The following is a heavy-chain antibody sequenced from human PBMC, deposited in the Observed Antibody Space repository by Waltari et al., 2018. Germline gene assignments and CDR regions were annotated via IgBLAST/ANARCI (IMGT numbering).Heavy chain of an antibody. V-gene: IGHV4-39*01. CDR3: AIQFGDYDFWSGYYPDY. CDR1: GGSISSSSYY. J-gene: IGHJ4*02. Sequence: QLQLQESGPGLVKPSETLSLTCTVSGGSISSSSYYWGWIRQPPGKGREWIGSIYYSGGPAYNPTLKCRVTISGDTSKNQFSLKLSSVAAADTAVYYCAIQFGDYDFWSGYYPDYWGQGTLVTVSS. CDR2: IYYSGGP. D-gene: IGHD3-3*01.